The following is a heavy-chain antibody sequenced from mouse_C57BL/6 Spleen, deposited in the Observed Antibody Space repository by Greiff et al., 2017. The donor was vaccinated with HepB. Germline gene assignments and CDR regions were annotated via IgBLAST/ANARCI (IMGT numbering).Heavy chain of an antibody. Sequence: QVQLQQSGAELVRPGASVTLSCKASGYTFTDYEMHWVKQTPVHGLEWIGAIDPETGGTAYNQKFKGKAILTADKSSSTAYMELRSLTSEDSAVYYCTRSHYGNYGYFNVWGTGTTVTVTS. CDR3: TRSHYGNYGYFNV. CDR1: GYTFTDYE. CDR2: IDPETGGT. V-gene: IGHV1-15*01. J-gene: IGHJ1*03. D-gene: IGHD2-1*01.